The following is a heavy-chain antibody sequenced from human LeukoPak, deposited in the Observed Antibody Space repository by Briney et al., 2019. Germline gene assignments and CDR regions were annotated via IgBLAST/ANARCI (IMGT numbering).Heavy chain of an antibody. D-gene: IGHD3-22*01. CDR2: TNWNGGST. J-gene: IGHJ3*02. CDR1: GFTFDDYG. V-gene: IGHV3-20*04. Sequence: GSLRLSCAASGFTFDDYGMSWVRQAPGKGLEWVSGTNWNGGSTGYADSVKGRFTISRDNAKNSLYLQMNSLRAEDTALYYCARDRAASSGYYFPDAFDIWGQGTMVTVSS. CDR3: ARDRAASSGYYFPDAFDI.